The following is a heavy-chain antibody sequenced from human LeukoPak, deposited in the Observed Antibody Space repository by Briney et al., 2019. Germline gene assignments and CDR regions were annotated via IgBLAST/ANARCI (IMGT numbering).Heavy chain of an antibody. CDR3: ARDEKYQLLSTRFDI. V-gene: IGHV4-38-2*02. Sequence: SETLSLTCTVSGYSINSGYTWGWIRQPPGKGLEWIGNIYHSGGTYYNPSLTSRVTISVDTSKNQFSLKLTSVTAADTAVYYCARDEKYQLLSTRFDIWGQGTMVTVSS. J-gene: IGHJ3*02. D-gene: IGHD2-2*01. CDR1: GYSINSGYT. CDR2: IYHSGGT.